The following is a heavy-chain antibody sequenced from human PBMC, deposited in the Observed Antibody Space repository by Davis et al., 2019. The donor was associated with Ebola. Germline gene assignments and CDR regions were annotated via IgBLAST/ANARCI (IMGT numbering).Heavy chain of an antibody. CDR3: ARSGGPRYFDWLLSGIDY. CDR2: IYYSGST. V-gene: IGHV4-61*01. J-gene: IGHJ4*02. Sequence: MPSETLSLTCTVSGGSVSSGYYYWSWVRQPPGKGLEWIGYIYYSGSTSYNPSLKSRVTISLDTSENQFSLKFYSVTAADTAVYYCARSGGPRYFDWLLSGIDYWGQGALVTVSS. D-gene: IGHD3-9*01. CDR1: GGSVSSGYYY.